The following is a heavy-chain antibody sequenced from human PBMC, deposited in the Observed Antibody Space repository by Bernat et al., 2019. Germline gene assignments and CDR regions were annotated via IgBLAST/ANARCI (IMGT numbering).Heavy chain of an antibody. CDR2: ISSSGSTI. J-gene: IGHJ4*02. V-gene: IGHV3-11*01. CDR1: GGSISSSNW. Sequence: QVQLQESGPGLVKPSGTLSLTCAVSGGSISSSNWWSWVRQPPGKGLEWVSYISSSGSTIYYADSVKGRFTISRDNAKNSLYLQMNSLRAEDTAVYYCARVGSGDPVSFWGQGTLVTVSS. CDR3: ARVGSGDPVSF. D-gene: IGHD3-10*01.